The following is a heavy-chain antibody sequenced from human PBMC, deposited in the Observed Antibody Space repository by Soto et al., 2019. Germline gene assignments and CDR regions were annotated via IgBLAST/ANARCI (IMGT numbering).Heavy chain of an antibody. D-gene: IGHD6-13*01. CDR1: GYSFTSYW. V-gene: IGHV5-51*01. CDR3: AAGYTTGLDAFDI. CDR2: IFPGDSDT. Sequence: PGESLKISCKGSGYSFTSYWIGWVRQMPGKGLEWMGMIFPGDSDTKNSPSLQGQITMSVDKSDSSAYLQWRSLKASDTAMYYCAAGYTTGLDAFDIWGQGTMVTVSS. J-gene: IGHJ3*02.